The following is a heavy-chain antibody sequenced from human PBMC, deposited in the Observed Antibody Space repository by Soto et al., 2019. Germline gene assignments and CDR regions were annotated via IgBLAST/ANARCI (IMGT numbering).Heavy chain of an antibody. V-gene: IGHV1-46*01. J-gene: IGHJ4*02. Sequence: ASVNVSCKSSGNSFTTYDMHWVRLAPGQGLEWMGIINPSGGRTTYAQKFQGRVTMTRDTSTSTFHMELSSPTSEDTAVYYCAGLYHYDSSGYYDYWGQGTLVTVSS. CDR2: INPSGGRT. D-gene: IGHD3-22*01. CDR1: GNSFTTYD. CDR3: AGLYHYDSSGYYDY.